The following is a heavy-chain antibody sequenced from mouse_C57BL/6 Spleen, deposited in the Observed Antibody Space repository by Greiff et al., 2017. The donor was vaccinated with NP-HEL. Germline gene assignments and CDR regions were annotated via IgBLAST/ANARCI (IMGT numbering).Heavy chain of an antibody. J-gene: IGHJ2*01. CDR3: TRDNWEGFDY. Sequence: EVMLVESGEGLVKPGGSLKLSCAASGFTFSSYAMSWVRQTPEKRLEWVAYISSGGDYIYYADTVKGRFTLSRDNARNTLYLQMSSLKSEDTAMYYCTRDNWEGFDYWGQGTTLTVSS. CDR2: ISSGGDYI. CDR1: GFTFSSYA. V-gene: IGHV5-9-1*02. D-gene: IGHD4-1*01.